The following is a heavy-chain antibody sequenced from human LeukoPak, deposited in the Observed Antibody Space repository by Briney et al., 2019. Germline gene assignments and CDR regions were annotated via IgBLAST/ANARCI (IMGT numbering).Heavy chain of an antibody. J-gene: IGHJ4*02. V-gene: IGHV3-30*02. CDR2: IRYDGSNK. CDR3: AKAAVYSKRWTPFDD. D-gene: IGHD1-26*01. CDR1: GFTFSSYG. Sequence: QSGGSLRLSCAASGFTFSSYGMHWVRQAPGKGLEWVAFIRYDGSNKYYADSVKGRFTISRDNSKNTLYLQMNSLRAEDTAVYYCAKAAVYSKRWTPFDDWGRGALVTVSS.